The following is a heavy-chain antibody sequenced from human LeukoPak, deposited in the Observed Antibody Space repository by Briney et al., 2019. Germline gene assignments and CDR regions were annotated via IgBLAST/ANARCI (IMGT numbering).Heavy chain of an antibody. CDR2: ISSSGGGAYT. J-gene: IGHJ4*02. Sequence: GGSLRLSCAASGFTFSSSSMSWVRQAPGKGLEWVSAISSSGGGAYTYYADSVKGRFTISRDNSKNTLFLQMNSLRAEDTAVYYCAKEDIVVVPAALDYWGQGTLVTVSS. CDR1: GFTFSSSS. D-gene: IGHD2-2*01. V-gene: IGHV3-23*01. CDR3: AKEDIVVVPAALDY.